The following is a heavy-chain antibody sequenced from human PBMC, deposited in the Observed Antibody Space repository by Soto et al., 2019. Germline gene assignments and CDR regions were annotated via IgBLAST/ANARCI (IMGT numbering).Heavy chain of an antibody. D-gene: IGHD5-18*01. V-gene: IGHV4-61*08. CDR2: IYYSGST. J-gene: IGHJ4*02. CDR1: GGSISSGDYY. Sequence: PSETLSLTCNVSGGSISSGDYYWSWIRQPPGKGLEWIGYIYYSGSTNYNPSLTSRVTISVDTSKNQFSLKLSSVTAADTAVYYCARHRYSYGVYYFDYWGQGTLVTVSS. CDR3: ARHRYSYGVYYFDY.